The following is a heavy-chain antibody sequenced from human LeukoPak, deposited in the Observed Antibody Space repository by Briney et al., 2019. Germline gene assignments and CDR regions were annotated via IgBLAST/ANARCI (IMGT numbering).Heavy chain of an antibody. D-gene: IGHD5-18*01. Sequence: SETLSITCTVYGGSFSGYYWSRIRQPPGKGLEWIGEINHSGSTNYNPSLKSRVTISVDTSKNQFSLKLSSVTAADTAVYYCARRRGYSYGYGRWGQGTLVTVSS. CDR2: INHSGST. CDR1: GGSFSGYY. V-gene: IGHV4-34*01. J-gene: IGHJ4*02. CDR3: ARRRGYSYGYGR.